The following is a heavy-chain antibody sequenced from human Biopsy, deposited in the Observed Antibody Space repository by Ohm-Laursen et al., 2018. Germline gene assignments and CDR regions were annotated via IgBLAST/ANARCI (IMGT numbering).Heavy chain of an antibody. CDR3: ARGGPHVRAGGSAFDY. CDR1: GFTFSSYA. Sequence: SLRLSCAASGFTFSSYAMNWVRQAPGKGLEWVSAITVSADTTYYADSVRGRFTVSRDNSQNTLYLQMNSLRAEDTAVYFCARGGPHVRAGGSAFDYWGQGTLVTVSS. D-gene: IGHD2-2*01. V-gene: IGHV3-23*01. CDR2: ITVSADTT. J-gene: IGHJ4*02.